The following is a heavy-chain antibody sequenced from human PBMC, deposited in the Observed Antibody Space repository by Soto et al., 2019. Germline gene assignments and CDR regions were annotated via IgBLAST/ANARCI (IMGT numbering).Heavy chain of an antibody. CDR2: IGTAGDT. V-gene: IGHV3-13*01. D-gene: IGHD6-13*01. CDR1: GFTFSSYD. Sequence: GGSLRLSCAASGFTFSSYDMHWVRQATGKGLEWVSAIGTAGDTYYPGSVKGRFTISRENAKNSLYLQMNSLRAEDTAVYYCARGLMGPSIAAYYYYGMDVWGQGTTVTVSS. J-gene: IGHJ6*02. CDR3: ARGLMGPSIAAYYYYGMDV.